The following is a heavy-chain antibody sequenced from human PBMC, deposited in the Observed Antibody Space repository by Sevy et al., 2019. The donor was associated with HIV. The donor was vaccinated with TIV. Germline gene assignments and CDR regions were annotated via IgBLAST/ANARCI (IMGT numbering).Heavy chain of an antibody. J-gene: IGHJ3*02. CDR2: IIPIFGTA. CDR3: AGGGDLFGSAFDI. V-gene: IGHV1-69*13. D-gene: IGHD3-16*01. Sequence: ASVKVSCKASGGTFSSYAISWVRQAPGQGLEWMGGIIPIFGTANYAQKFQGRVTITADESTSTAYMELSSLGSEDTAVYYCAGGGDLFGSAFDIWGQGTMVTVSS. CDR1: GGTFSSYA.